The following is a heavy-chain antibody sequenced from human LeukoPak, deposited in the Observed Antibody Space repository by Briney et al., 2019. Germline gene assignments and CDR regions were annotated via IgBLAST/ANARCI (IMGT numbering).Heavy chain of an antibody. D-gene: IGHD3-10*01. CDR1: GGSFSGYY. CDR2: INHSGST. V-gene: IGHV4-34*01. Sequence: SETLSLTCAVYGGSFSGYYWSWIRQPPGKGLEWLGEINHSGSTNYNPSLKSRVTISVDTSKNQFSLKLSSVTAADTAVYYCARDRGPRTGFMVREAYDYWGQGTLVTVSS. CDR3: ARDRGPRTGFMVREAYDY. J-gene: IGHJ4*02.